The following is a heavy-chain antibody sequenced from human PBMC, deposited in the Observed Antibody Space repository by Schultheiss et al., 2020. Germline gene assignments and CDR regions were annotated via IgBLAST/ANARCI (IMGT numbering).Heavy chain of an antibody. CDR1: GFTFSSYD. CDR2: IGTAGDT. CDR3: ARGEGVWFGEALDV. J-gene: IGHJ6*02. D-gene: IGHD3-10*01. V-gene: IGHV3-13*01. Sequence: GGSLRLSCAASGFTFSSYDMHWVRQATGKGLEWVSAIGTAGDTYYPASVKGRFTISRENAKNSLYLQMNSLRAGDKAVYYCARGEGVWFGEALDVWGQGTTVTVSS.